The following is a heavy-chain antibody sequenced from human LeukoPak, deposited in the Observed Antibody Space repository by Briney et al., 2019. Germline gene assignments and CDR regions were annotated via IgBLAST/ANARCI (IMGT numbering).Heavy chain of an antibody. D-gene: IGHD4-23*01. J-gene: IGHJ4*02. CDR1: GFTFSSYA. V-gene: IGHV3-23*01. CDR2: ISGSGGST. Sequence: GGSLRLSCAASGFTFSSYAMSWVRQAPGKGLEWVSAISGSGGSTDYADSVKGRFTISRDNSKNTLYLQMNSLRAEDTAIYHCAKDPTVGTTNYFDYRGQGTLVTVSS. CDR3: AKDPTVGTTNYFDY.